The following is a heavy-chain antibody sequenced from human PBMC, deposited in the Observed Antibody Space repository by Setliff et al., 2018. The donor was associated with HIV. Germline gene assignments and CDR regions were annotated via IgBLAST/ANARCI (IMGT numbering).Heavy chain of an antibody. CDR1: GFSLSTRGVG. CDR3: AHQELGYCSGGSCPPPHSFDV. J-gene: IGHJ3*01. CDR2: IYWDDDK. D-gene: IGHD2-15*01. V-gene: IGHV2-5*02. Sequence: SGPTLVNPTQTLTLTCTFSGFSLSTRGVGVGWIRQPPGKALAWLALIYWDDDKRYNPSLKTRLTITKDTAKNQVGLTMTNMDPVDTATYYCAHQELGYCSGGSCPPPHSFDVWGQGTMVTVSS.